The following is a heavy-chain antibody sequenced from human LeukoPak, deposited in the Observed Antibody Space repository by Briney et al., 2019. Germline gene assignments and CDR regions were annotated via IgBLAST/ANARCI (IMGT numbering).Heavy chain of an antibody. CDR3: ARGRGCSSLSCYPDY. V-gene: IGHV3-48*04. D-gene: IGHD2-2*01. CDR1: GFTFSSFS. J-gene: IGHJ4*02. Sequence: GGSLRLSCAASGFTFSSFSMNWVRQAPGKGLEWVSYFSTSSGTISYANSVKGRFTISRDNAKNSLYLQMNSLGAEDTALYYCARGRGCSSLSCYPDYWGQGTLVTVSS. CDR2: FSTSSGTI.